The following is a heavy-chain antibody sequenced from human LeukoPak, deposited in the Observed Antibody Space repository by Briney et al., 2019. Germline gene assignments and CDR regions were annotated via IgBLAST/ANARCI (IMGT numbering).Heavy chain of an antibody. V-gene: IGHV1-8*01. CDR3: ARSRRGYYMDV. CDR1: GYPFSNYD. Sequence: ASVTVSCKASGYPFSNYDVNWVRQATGQGLEWMAWMNPGSGDTGYAQKFQGRLTMSSNISMNTASMELRSLTSEDTAVYFCARSRRGYYMDVWGTGTPVTVSS. CDR2: MNPGSGDT. J-gene: IGHJ6*03.